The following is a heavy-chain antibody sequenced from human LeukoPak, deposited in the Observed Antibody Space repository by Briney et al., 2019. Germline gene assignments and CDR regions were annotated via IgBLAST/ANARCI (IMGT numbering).Heavy chain of an antibody. CDR1: GFTFSSYG. Sequence: GGSLRLSCAASGFTFSSYGMHWVRQAPGKGLEWVAVIWYDGSNKYYADSVKGRFTISRDNSKNTLYLQMNSLRAEDTAVYYCARDGRTAMAQNEVYYFDYWGQGTLVTVSS. V-gene: IGHV3-33*01. J-gene: IGHJ4*02. D-gene: IGHD5-18*01. CDR3: ARDGRTAMAQNEVYYFDY. CDR2: IWYDGSNK.